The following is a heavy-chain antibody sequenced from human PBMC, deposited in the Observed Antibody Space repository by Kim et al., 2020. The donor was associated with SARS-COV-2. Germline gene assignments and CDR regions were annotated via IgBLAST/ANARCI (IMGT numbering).Heavy chain of an antibody. D-gene: IGHD2-21*01. CDR2: ISSSDAST. Sequence: GGSLRLSCAASGFTFSSYAMSWVRQAPGKGLEWVSAISSSDASTYYAYSVKGRFSISRDNSKNTVYLQMSSLRAEDTAVYYCAKSPFGGYRYPGFVVFEYWGQGTLVTVSS. CDR1: GFTFSSYA. J-gene: IGHJ4*02. V-gene: IGHV3-23*01. CDR3: AKSPFGGYRYPGFVVFEY.